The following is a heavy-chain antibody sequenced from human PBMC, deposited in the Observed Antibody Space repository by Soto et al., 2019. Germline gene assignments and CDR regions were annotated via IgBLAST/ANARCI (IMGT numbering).Heavy chain of an antibody. CDR2: IYWDDGK. CDR1: GFSLSTSGVG. J-gene: IGHJ4*02. V-gene: IGHV2-5*02. CDR3: AHRPAYDISTAYYPFDY. Sequence: QITLKESGPTLVKPTQTLTLTCTFSGFSLSTSGVGVAWIRQPPGKALDWLALIYWDDGKRYSPSLKTRLNITKDTSKKQVVLTLTNVDPVDTATYYCAHRPAYDISTAYYPFDYWGQGSLVTVSS. D-gene: IGHD3-9*01.